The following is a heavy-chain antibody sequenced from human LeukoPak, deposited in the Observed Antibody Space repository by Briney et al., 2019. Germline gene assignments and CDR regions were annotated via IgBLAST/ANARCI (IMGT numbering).Heavy chain of an antibody. CDR3: ARDLEVGPPDFGAFDI. V-gene: IGHV3-48*01. J-gene: IGHJ3*02. D-gene: IGHD3-3*01. Sequence: GGSLRLSCAASGFTFSSYSMNWVRQAPGKGLEWVSYISSSSSTIYYADSVKGRFTISRDNAKNSLYLQMNSLRAEDTAVYYCARDLEVGPPDFGAFDIWGQGTMVTVSS. CDR2: ISSSSSTI. CDR1: GFTFSSYS.